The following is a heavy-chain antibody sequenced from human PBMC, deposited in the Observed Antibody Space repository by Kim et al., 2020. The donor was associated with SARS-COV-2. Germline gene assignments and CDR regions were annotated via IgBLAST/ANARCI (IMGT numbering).Heavy chain of an antibody. D-gene: IGHD6-13*01. V-gene: IGHV3-64*01. J-gene: IGHJ4*02. CDR3: AKTLGGSWSHFDH. Sequence: YETSVKCRFTISRDNSKNPLYLQMDSLRTEDMAVYYCAKTLGGSWSHFDHWGQGTLVTVSS.